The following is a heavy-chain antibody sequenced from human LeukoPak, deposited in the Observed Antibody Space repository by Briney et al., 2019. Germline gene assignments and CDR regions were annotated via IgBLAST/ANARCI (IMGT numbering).Heavy chain of an antibody. J-gene: IGHJ4*02. Sequence: ASGKVSCKASGSSFTSYYMHWVRQAPGQGLEWMGWINPNSSSTNYAQKFQGRVTMTSDTSISTDYMELSRLRSDDTAVYYCARWGQDKGGDYWGQGTLVTVSS. CDR2: INPNSSST. D-gene: IGHD7-27*01. CDR1: GSSFTSYY. CDR3: ARWGQDKGGDY. V-gene: IGHV1-2*02.